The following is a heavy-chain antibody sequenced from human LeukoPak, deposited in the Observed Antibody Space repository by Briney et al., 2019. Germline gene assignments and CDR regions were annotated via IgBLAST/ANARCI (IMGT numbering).Heavy chain of an antibody. CDR1: GFTFNKYA. J-gene: IGHJ6*02. CDR2: ISDSGGST. Sequence: PGGSLRLSCAASGFTFNKYAMSWVRQAPGKGLEWVSGISDSGGSTYYADSVKGRFIISRDNSKNTLYLQMNSLRAEDTAVYYCARGGYSYGYDYYYGMDVWGQGTTVTVSS. D-gene: IGHD5-18*01. V-gene: IGHV3-23*01. CDR3: ARGGYSYGYDYYYGMDV.